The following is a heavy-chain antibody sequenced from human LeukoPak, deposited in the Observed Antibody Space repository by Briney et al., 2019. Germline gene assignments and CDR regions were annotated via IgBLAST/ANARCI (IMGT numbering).Heavy chain of an antibody. CDR1: GYTFTSYY. CDR2: IIPIFGTA. Sequence: ASVKVSCKASGYTFTSYYMHWVRQAPGQGLEWMGGIIPIFGTANYAQKFQGRVTITADESTSTAYMELSSLRSEDTAVYYCAGGRYQLPTIDYWGQGTLVTVSS. D-gene: IGHD2-2*01. V-gene: IGHV1-69*13. J-gene: IGHJ4*02. CDR3: AGGRYQLPTIDY.